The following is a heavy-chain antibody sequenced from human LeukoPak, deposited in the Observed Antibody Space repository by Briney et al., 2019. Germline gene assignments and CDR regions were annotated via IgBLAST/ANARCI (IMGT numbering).Heavy chain of an antibody. D-gene: IGHD3-22*01. Sequence: GESLKISCKASGYPFSDYWIGWVRQMPGEGLEWMGIIYPGESDIRYSPSFQGQVTISADKSISTAYLQWSSLKASDTAMYYCARLWFYYDSSGYQTDAFDIWGQGTMVTVSS. CDR2: IYPGESDI. V-gene: IGHV5-51*01. CDR1: GYPFSDYW. CDR3: ARLWFYYDSSGYQTDAFDI. J-gene: IGHJ3*02.